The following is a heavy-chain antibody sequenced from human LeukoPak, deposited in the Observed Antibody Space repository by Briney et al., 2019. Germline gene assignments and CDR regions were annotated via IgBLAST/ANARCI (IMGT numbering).Heavy chain of an antibody. CDR2: IKPDGSEG. J-gene: IGHJ4*02. Sequence: PGGSLRLSCAASGFTFSSSWMTWVRQAPGKGLEWVATIKPDGSEGSYVDSVKGRFTISRDNAKNSLFLQTISLRAEDTAVYYCARDRAYKSFDYWGQGALVTVSS. D-gene: IGHD3-16*01. CDR1: GFTFSSSW. V-gene: IGHV3-7*04. CDR3: ARDRAYKSFDY.